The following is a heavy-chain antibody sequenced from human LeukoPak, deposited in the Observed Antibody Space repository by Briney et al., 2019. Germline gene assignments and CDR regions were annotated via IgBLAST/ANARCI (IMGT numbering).Heavy chain of an antibody. Sequence: GGSLRLSCAASGFTFDDYAMHWVRQAPGKGLEWVSGISWNSGSIGYADSVKGRFTISRDNAKNSLYLQMNSLRAEDTALYYCAKDRDSGSFLSLDYWGQGTLVTVSS. CDR3: AKDRDSGSFLSLDY. J-gene: IGHJ4*02. CDR1: GFTFDDYA. D-gene: IGHD3-10*01. CDR2: ISWNSGSI. V-gene: IGHV3-9*01.